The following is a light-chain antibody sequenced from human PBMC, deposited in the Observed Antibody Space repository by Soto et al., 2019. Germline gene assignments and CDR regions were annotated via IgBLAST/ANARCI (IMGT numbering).Light chain of an antibody. V-gene: IGLV2-14*01. CDR3: SSYTSSSTV. CDR1: SSDVGGYNY. CDR2: EVS. J-gene: IGLJ3*02. Sequence: QSVLTQPASVSGSPGQSITISCTGTSSDVGGYNYVSWYQQHPGKAPKLMIYEVSNRPSGVSNRFSGSKSGNTASLTISGLQAEDEADYYCSSYTSSSTVFGGGTKLTVL.